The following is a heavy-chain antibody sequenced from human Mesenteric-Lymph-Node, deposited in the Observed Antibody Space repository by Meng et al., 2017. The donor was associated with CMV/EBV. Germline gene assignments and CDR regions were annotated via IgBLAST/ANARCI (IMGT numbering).Heavy chain of an antibody. CDR2: ISSNGGST. Sequence: GGSLRLSCAASGFTFSSYAMHWVRQAPGKGLEYVSAISSNGGSTYYADSVKGRFTISRDNSKNTLYLQMGSLRAEDMAVYYCARGGRDGRLGFDIWGQGTMVTVSS. J-gene: IGHJ3*02. V-gene: IGHV3-64*02. D-gene: IGHD5-24*01. CDR3: ARGGRDGRLGFDI. CDR1: GFTFSSYA.